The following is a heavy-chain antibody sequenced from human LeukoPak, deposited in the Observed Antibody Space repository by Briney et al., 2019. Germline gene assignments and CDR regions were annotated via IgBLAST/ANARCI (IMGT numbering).Heavy chain of an antibody. Sequence: GGSLRLSCAASRFTFSSYGMHWIRQAPGKGLEWVAVISYDGSNKYYADSVKGRFTISRDNSKNTLYLQMNSLRAEDTAVYYCAKDLSPPHNIVVVVAATTYYYYGMDVWGQGTTVIVSS. D-gene: IGHD2-15*01. V-gene: IGHV3-30*18. J-gene: IGHJ6*02. CDR2: ISYDGSNK. CDR3: AKDLSPPHNIVVVVAATTYYYYGMDV. CDR1: RFTFSSYG.